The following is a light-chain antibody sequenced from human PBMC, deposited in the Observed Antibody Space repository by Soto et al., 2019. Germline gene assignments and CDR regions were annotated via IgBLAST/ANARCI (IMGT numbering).Light chain of an antibody. V-gene: IGLV2-14*03. CDR1: SSDVGGSNF. CDR2: DVA. CDR3: VSYTSSTTYV. J-gene: IGLJ1*01. Sequence: SALAQPASVSDSPGQSITISCTGTSSDVGGSNFVSWYQQHPGKPPKLIIYDVANRPPGVSNRFSGSKSGSTASLIISRLQTEDEADYYCVSYTSSTTYVFGTGTKVTVL.